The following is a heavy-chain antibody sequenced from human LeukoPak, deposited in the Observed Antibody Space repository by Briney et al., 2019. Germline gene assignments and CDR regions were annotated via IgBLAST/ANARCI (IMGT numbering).Heavy chain of an antibody. CDR1: GGSFSGYY. CDR3: ARGGGIAAAGTCYFDY. D-gene: IGHD6-13*01. Sequence: SETLSLTCAVYGGSFSGYYWSWIRQPPGKGLEWIGEINHSGSTNYNPSPKSRVTISVDTSKNQFSLKLSSVTAADTAVYYCARGGGIAAAGTCYFDYWGQGTLVTVSS. V-gene: IGHV4-34*01. J-gene: IGHJ4*02. CDR2: INHSGST.